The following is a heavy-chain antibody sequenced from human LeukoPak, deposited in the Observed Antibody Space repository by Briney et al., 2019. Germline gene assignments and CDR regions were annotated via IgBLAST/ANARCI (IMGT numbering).Heavy chain of an antibody. J-gene: IGHJ4*02. CDR1: GGSISSSSYY. CDR3: ARKQTGTMYDV. CDR2: FSSGGSA. Sequence: SETLSLTCTVFGGSISSSSYYWAWIRQSPGKGLEWIGTFSSGGSAYYNPSLTSRVSISKDTSDNQFSLRLYSVTAADTAVYYCARKQTGTMYDVWGQGTQVTVSS. D-gene: IGHD1-7*01. V-gene: IGHV4-39*07.